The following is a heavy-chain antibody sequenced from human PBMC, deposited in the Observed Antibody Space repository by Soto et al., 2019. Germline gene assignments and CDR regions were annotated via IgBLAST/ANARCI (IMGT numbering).Heavy chain of an antibody. CDR3: ARHAMVRGVLGYYYYGMDV. V-gene: IGHV4-34*01. J-gene: IGHJ6*02. CDR2: INHSGST. Sequence: SETLSLTCAVYGGSFSGYYWSWIRQPPGKGLEWIGEINHSGSTNYNPSLKSRVTISVDTSKKQFSLKLSSVTAADTAVYYCARHAMVRGVLGYYYYGMDVWGQGTTVTVSS. CDR1: GGSFSGYY. D-gene: IGHD3-10*01.